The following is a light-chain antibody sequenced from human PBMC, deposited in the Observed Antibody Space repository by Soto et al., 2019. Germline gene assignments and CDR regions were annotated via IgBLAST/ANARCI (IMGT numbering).Light chain of an antibody. CDR3: QQYNNWPRT. Sequence: EIVMTQSPATLSVSPGERATLSCRASQSVSSNLAWYQQKPGQAPRLLIYGASTRATGIPARFSGSASGTEFTLTSSSLQSEDLAVYYRQQYNNWPRTFGQGTKVEIK. CDR2: GAS. CDR1: QSVSSN. V-gene: IGKV3-15*01. J-gene: IGKJ1*01.